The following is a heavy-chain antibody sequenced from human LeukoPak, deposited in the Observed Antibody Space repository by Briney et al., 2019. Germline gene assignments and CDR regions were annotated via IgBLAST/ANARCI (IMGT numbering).Heavy chain of an antibody. CDR1: GGSISSSSYY. J-gene: IGHJ4*02. Sequence: SETLSLTCTVSGGSISSSSYYWGWIRQPPGKGLEWVGSIYYSGSTCYNPSLKIRVTISVDTSKNQFSLKLSSVTAADTAVYYCARHSTYYYDSSGYFDYWGQGTLVTVSS. V-gene: IGHV4-39*01. CDR3: ARHSTYYYDSSGYFDY. D-gene: IGHD3-22*01. CDR2: IYYSGST.